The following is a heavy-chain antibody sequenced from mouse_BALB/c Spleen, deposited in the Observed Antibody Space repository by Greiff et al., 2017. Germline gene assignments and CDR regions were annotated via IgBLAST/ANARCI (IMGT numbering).Heavy chain of an antibody. Sequence: VQLHQSGPSLVQPSQSLSITCTVSGFSLTSYGVHWVRQPPGKGLEWLGVIWRGGSTDYNAAFMSRLSITKDNSKSQVFFKMNSLQADDTAIYYCAKNLLWLRDAMDYWGQGTSVTVSS. V-gene: IGHV2-5-1*01. CDR2: IWRGGST. CDR1: GFSLTSYG. D-gene: IGHD2-2*01. J-gene: IGHJ4*01. CDR3: AKNLLWLRDAMDY.